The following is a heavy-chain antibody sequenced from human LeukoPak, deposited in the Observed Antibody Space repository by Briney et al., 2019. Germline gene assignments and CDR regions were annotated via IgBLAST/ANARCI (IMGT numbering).Heavy chain of an antibody. CDR3: ARVTGSGSYFGGFVY. D-gene: IGHD1-26*01. CDR2: ISSSGSTI. J-gene: IGHJ4*02. CDR1: GFTFSSYG. Sequence: GGSLRLSCAASGFTFSSYGMHWVRQAPGKGLEWVSYISSSGSTIYYADSVKGRFTISRDNAKNSLYLQMNSLRAEDTALYHCARVTGSGSYFGGFVYWGQGTLVTVSS. V-gene: IGHV3-48*04.